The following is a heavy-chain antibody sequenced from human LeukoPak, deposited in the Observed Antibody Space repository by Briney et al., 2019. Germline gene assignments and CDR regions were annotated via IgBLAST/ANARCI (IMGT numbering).Heavy chain of an antibody. V-gene: IGHV1-24*01. J-gene: IGHJ6*04. Sequence: ASVKVSCKVSGYTLTELSMHWVRQAPGKGLEWMGGFDPEDGETIYAQKFQGRVTMTEDTSTDAAYMELSSLRSEDTAVYYCATARMVRREDGMDVWGKGTTVTVSS. CDR1: GYTLTELS. D-gene: IGHD3-10*01. CDR3: ATARMVRREDGMDV. CDR2: FDPEDGET.